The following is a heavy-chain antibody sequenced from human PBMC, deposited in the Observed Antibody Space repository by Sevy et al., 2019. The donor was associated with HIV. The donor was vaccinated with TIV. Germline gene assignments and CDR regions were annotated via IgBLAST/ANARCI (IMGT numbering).Heavy chain of an antibody. Sequence: KQSQTLSLTCAISGDSVSSNSAAWNWIRQSPSRGLEWLGRTYYRSHRSKWFNDYALSVKSRINISPDTSRNQFFLQLTSVSPEDTAVYYCVKSLPRGVLGSDTFDVWAQGTMVTVSS. CDR2: TYYRSHRSKWFN. V-gene: IGHV6-1*01. D-gene: IGHD2-8*02. J-gene: IGHJ3*01. CDR3: VKSLPRGVLGSDTFDV. CDR1: GDSVSSNSAA.